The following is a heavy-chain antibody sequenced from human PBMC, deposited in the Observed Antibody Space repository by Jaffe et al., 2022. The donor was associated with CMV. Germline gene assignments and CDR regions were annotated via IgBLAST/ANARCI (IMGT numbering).Heavy chain of an antibody. J-gene: IGHJ5*02. D-gene: IGHD1-26*01. CDR2: IYYSGST. V-gene: IGHV4-59*01. Sequence: QVQLQESGPGLVKPSETLSLTCTVSGGSISSYYWSWIRQPPGKGLEWIGYIYYSGSTNYNPSLKSRVTISVDTSKNQFSLKLSSVTAADTAVYYCARGGGWGELEMYWFDPWGQGTLVTVSS. CDR3: ARGGGWGELEMYWFDP. CDR1: GGSISSYY.